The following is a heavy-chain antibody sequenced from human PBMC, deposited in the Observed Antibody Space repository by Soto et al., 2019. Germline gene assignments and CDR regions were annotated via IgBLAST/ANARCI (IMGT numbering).Heavy chain of an antibody. V-gene: IGHV3-74*01. J-gene: IGHJ6*02. CDR1: GFTFSNYW. CDR2: IKYDESST. D-gene: IGHD5-18*01. Sequence: GGSLRLSCAASGFTFSNYWMHWVRQAPGKGLAWVSRIKYDESSTNYADSVKGRFSISRDNAKNTVYLHMNSLRAEDTGIYYCARGIRNYYGVDVWGQGTTVTVSS. CDR3: ARGIRNYYGVDV.